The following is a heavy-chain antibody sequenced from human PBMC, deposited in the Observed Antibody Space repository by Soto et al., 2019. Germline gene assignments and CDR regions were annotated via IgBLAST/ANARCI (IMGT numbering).Heavy chain of an antibody. CDR2: VWYDGTNK. CDR1: GFTFSSYG. D-gene: IGHD2-2*01. J-gene: IGHJ6*02. CDR3: ARDRRGNQPLLRLYYGMDV. V-gene: IGHV3-33*01. Sequence: QVQLVESGGGVVQPGRSLRLSCAASGFTFSSYGMHWVRQAPGKGLEWVAVVWYDGTNKYYADSVKGRFTISRDNSKNTLYLQMNSLRAEDTAVYYCARDRRGNQPLLRLYYGMDVWGQGTTVTVSS.